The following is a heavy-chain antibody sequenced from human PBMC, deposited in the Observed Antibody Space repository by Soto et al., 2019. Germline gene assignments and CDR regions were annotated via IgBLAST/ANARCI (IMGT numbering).Heavy chain of an antibody. J-gene: IGHJ6*03. CDR3: ARRGYGSRWPNVYMDV. CDR1: GFTFSSYA. Sequence: PGGSLRLSCAASGFTFSSYAMSWVRQAPGKGLEWVSGISGSGGNTYYAESVKGRFTISRDNSKNTLYLQMGSLRAEDMALYYCARRGYGSRWPNVYMDVSGKGTTVTVSS. D-gene: IGHD6-13*01. V-gene: IGHV3-23*01. CDR2: ISGSGGNT.